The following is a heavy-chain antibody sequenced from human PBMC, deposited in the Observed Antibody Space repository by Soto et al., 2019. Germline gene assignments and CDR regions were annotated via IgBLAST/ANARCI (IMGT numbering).Heavy chain of an antibody. Sequence: SETLSLTCTVSGGSISSYYWSWIRQPPGKGLEWIGYIYYSGSTNYNPSLKSRVSISVDTSKNQFSLKLSSVTAADTAVYYCARGGDYFDYWGQGTLVTVSS. CDR2: IYYSGST. CDR3: ARGGDYFDY. V-gene: IGHV4-59*01. CDR1: GGSISSYY. J-gene: IGHJ4*02.